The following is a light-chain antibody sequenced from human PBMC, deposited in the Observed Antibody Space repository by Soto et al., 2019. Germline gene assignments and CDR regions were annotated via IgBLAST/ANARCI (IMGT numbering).Light chain of an antibody. CDR2: EAS. J-gene: IGKJ2*01. CDR3: HQRYSSTHT. V-gene: IGKV3-11*01. Sequence: ETVLTQSPATLSLSPGERATLSCRASQSVSTYLGWYQEKPGQPPRLLISEASKSATGVPARFSGSGSGTDFTLTISSLEPEDFAVYYCHQRYSSTHTFGQGTKLEI. CDR1: QSVSTY.